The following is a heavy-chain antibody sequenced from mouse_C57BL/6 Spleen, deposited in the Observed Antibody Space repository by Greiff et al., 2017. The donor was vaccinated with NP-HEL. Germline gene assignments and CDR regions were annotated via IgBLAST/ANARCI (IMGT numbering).Heavy chain of an antibody. V-gene: IGHV5-9-1*02. CDR1: GFTFSSYA. CDR3: TRDPYGYDRYYYAMDY. J-gene: IGHJ4*01. D-gene: IGHD2-2*01. CDR2: ISSGGDYI. Sequence: EVQVVESGEGLVKPGGSLKLSCAASGFTFSSYAMSWVRQTPEKRLEWVAYISSGGDYIYYADTVKGRFTISRDNARNTLYLQMSSLKSEDTAMYYCTRDPYGYDRYYYAMDYWGQGTSVTVSS.